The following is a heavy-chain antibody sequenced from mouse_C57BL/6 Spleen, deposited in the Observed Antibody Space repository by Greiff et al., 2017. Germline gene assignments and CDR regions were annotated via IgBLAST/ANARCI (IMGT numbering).Heavy chain of an antibody. J-gene: IGHJ2*01. D-gene: IGHD1-1*01. V-gene: IGHV14-4*01. CDR3: TTNVVATGFDY. CDR1: GFNIKDDY. Sequence: VQLKESGAELVRPGASVKLSCTASGFNIKDDYMHWVKQRPEQGLEWIGWIDPENGDTEYASKFQGKATITADTSSNTAYLQLSSLTSEDTAVYYGTTNVVATGFDYWGQGTTLTVSS. CDR2: IDPENGDT.